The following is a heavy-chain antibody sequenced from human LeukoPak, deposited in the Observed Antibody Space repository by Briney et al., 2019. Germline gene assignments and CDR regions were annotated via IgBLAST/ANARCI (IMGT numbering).Heavy chain of an antibody. CDR1: GFTVSSNY. Sequence: PGGSLRLSCAASGFTVSSNYMSWVRQAPGKGLEWVSVIYSGGSTYCADSVKGRFTISRDNSKNTLYLQMNSLRAEDTAVYYCARVYQPPAIRPGRHNWFDPWGQGTLVTVSS. CDR2: IYSGGST. V-gene: IGHV3-53*01. J-gene: IGHJ5*02. D-gene: IGHD5-18*01. CDR3: ARVYQPPAIRPGRHNWFDP.